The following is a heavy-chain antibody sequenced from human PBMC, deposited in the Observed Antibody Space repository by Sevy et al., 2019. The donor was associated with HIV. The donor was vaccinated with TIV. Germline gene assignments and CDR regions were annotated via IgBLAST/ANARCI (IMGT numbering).Heavy chain of an antibody. CDR1: GYIFTDYY. CDR2: INSDSGVT. Sequence: ASVKVSCKASGYIFTDYYIHWVRQAPGQGLEWMAWINSDSGVTIYAQRFQGEVTVTRDTSLSTAYLELSRLKSNDTAIYYCARLTTQPTSDLYGMDVWGQGTRVTVSS. CDR3: ARLTTQPTSDLYGMDV. J-gene: IGHJ6*02. D-gene: IGHD4-4*01. V-gene: IGHV1-2*02.